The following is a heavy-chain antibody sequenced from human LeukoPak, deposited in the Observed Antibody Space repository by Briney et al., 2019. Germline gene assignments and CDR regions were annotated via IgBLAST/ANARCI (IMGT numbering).Heavy chain of an antibody. D-gene: IGHD6-6*01. J-gene: IGHJ6*03. CDR1: GFTFSDYY. CDR3: ASSSNYYYYMDV. V-gene: IGHV3-11*01. Sequence: GGSLRLSCAASGFTFSDYYMSWIRQAPGRGLEWVSYISSSGSTIYYADSVKGRFTISRDNAKNSLYLQMNSLRAEDTVVYYCASSSNYYYYMDVWGKGATVTVSS. CDR2: ISSSGSTI.